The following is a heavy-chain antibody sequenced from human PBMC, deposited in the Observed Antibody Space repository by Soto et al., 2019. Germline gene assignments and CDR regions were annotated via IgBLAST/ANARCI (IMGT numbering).Heavy chain of an antibody. Sequence: QVQLVESGGGVVQPGRSLRLSCAASGFTFSSYAMHWVRQAPGKGLEWVAVISYDGSNKYYADSVKGRFTISRDNSKNTLYLQMNSLRAEDTAVYYCARDHDNMIVVVSNYYYGMDVWGQGTTVTVSS. J-gene: IGHJ6*02. CDR3: ARDHDNMIVVVSNYYYGMDV. D-gene: IGHD3-22*01. CDR2: ISYDGSNK. V-gene: IGHV3-30-3*01. CDR1: GFTFSSYA.